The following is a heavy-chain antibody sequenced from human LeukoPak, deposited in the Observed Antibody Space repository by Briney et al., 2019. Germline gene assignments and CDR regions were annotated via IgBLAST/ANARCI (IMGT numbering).Heavy chain of an antibody. CDR3: AKDQTYYYDSSGYRDDAFDI. CDR2: ISGSGGST. D-gene: IGHD3-22*01. Sequence: GGSLRLSCAASGFTFGSYAMSWVRQAPGKGLEWVSAISGSGGSTYYADSVKGRFTISRDNSKNTLYLQMNSLRAEDTAVYYCAKDQTYYYDSSGYRDDAFDIWGQGTMVTVSS. J-gene: IGHJ3*02. CDR1: GFTFGSYA. V-gene: IGHV3-23*01.